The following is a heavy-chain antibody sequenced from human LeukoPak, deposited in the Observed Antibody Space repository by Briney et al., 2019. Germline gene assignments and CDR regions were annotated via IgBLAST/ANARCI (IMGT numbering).Heavy chain of an antibody. CDR1: GFTFSSYA. V-gene: IGHV3-23*01. Sequence: GSLRLSCAASGFTFSSYAMTWVRQAPGKGLEWISDMSGSAYRTSYADSVKGRFTISRDNSKNTCYLQMNSLRAEDTAIYYCARNTSGFKLGDAFDIWGQGTMVTVSS. J-gene: IGHJ3*02. CDR3: ARNTSGFKLGDAFDI. D-gene: IGHD3-22*01. CDR2: MSGSAYRT.